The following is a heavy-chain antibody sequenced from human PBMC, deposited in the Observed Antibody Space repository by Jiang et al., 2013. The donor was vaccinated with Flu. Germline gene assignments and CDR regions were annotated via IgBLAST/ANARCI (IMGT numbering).Heavy chain of an antibody. Sequence: QLLESGGGLVKPGGSLRLSCAASGFTFSSYAMTWVRQAPGKGLEWVSDIAGSGSSDGTNYADSVKGRFTISRDNSKNTLYLQMNSLRAEDTAVYYCAKLLRGNGCYDAFDIWGQGTMVTVSS. V-gene: IGHV3-23*01. D-gene: IGHD6-19*01. J-gene: IGHJ3*02. CDR2: IAGSGSSDGT. CDR1: GFTFSSYA. CDR3: AKLLRGNGCYDAFDI.